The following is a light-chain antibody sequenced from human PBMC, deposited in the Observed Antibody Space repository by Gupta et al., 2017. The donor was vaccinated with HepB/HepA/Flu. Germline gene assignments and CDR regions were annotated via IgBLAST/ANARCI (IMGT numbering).Light chain of an antibody. Sequence: EIVLTQSPATLSLSPGERATLSCMASQSVSSYLAWYQQKPGQAPRLLIYDASNRATGIPARFSGSGSGTELTLTISSLEHEDFAVYYCQHRSNWPLFTFGPGTKVDIK. V-gene: IGKV3-11*01. CDR3: QHRSNWPLFT. CDR1: QSVSSY. CDR2: DAS. J-gene: IGKJ3*01.